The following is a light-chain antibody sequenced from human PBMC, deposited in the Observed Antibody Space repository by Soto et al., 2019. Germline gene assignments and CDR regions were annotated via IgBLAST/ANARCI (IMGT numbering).Light chain of an antibody. V-gene: IGLV2-14*03. CDR2: DVN. Sequence: QSALTQPASVSGSPGQSITISCSGTRSDVGTYDFVSWYQHHPGKAPKLMIYDVNTRPSEISNRFSGSKSGNTASLTISGLQAEDEADYYCCSYSGLSTLYVFGTGTKLTVL. CDR1: RSDVGTYDF. J-gene: IGLJ1*01. CDR3: CSYSGLSTLYV.